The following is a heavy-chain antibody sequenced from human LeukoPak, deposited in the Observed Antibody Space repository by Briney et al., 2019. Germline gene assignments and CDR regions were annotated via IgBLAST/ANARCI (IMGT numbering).Heavy chain of an antibody. CDR1: GGSISSSSYY. Sequence: PSETLSLTCTVSGGSISSSSYYWGWIRQPPGKGLEWIGSIYYSGSTYYNPSLKSRVTISVDTSKNQFSLKLSSVTAADTAVYYCARTPDIVVVVAALDAFDIWGQGTMVTVSS. V-gene: IGHV4-39*01. J-gene: IGHJ3*02. CDR2: IYYSGST. CDR3: ARTPDIVVVVAALDAFDI. D-gene: IGHD2-15*01.